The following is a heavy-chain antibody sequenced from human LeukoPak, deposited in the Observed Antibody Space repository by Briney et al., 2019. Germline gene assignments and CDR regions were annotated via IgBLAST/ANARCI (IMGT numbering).Heavy chain of an antibody. CDR1: GFTFSSYE. Sequence: GGSLRLSCAASGFTFSSYEMNWVRQAPGKGLEWVSYISSSGSTIYYADSVKGRFTISRDNAKNSLYLQMNSLRPEDTAVYYCARVGGIAAGSYWGQGTLVTVSS. D-gene: IGHD6-13*01. CDR3: ARVGGIAAGSY. CDR2: ISSSGSTI. J-gene: IGHJ4*02. V-gene: IGHV3-48*03.